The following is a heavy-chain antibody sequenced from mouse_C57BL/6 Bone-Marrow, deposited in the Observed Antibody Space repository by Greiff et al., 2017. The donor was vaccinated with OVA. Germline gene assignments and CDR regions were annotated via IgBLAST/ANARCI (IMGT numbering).Heavy chain of an antibody. J-gene: IGHJ2*01. Sequence: EVKVVESGGGLVQPKGSLKLSCAASGFSFNTYAMNWVRQAPGKGLEWVARIRSKSNNYATYYADSVKDRFTISRDDSESMLYLQMNNLKTEDTAMYYCVRQYSSHFDYWGKGTTLTVSS. CDR3: VRQYSSHFDY. CDR2: IRSKSNNYAT. V-gene: IGHV10-1*01. D-gene: IGHD1-1*01. CDR1: GFSFNTYA.